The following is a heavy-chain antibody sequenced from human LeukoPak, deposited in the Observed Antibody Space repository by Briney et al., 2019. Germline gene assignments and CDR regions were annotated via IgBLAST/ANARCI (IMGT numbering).Heavy chain of an antibody. CDR1: GGSISSHY. CDR2: IYYRGGT. CDR3: SRYDLYMATKN. Sequence: PSETLSLTCTVSGGSISSHYWTWIRQPPGKGLEWIGYIYYRGGTNYNPSLQSRVTISVDTSKNQFSLKVTSVTAADTAVYYCSRYDLYMATKNWGQGTLVTVSS. D-gene: IGHD5-24*01. V-gene: IGHV4-59*11. J-gene: IGHJ4*02.